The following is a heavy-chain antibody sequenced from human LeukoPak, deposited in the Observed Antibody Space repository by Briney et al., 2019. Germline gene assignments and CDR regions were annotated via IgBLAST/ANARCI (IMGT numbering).Heavy chain of an antibody. Sequence: ASVKVSCKASGYTFSGYYMHWVRQAPGQGLEWMGWINPNSGGTNFAQKFQGRVTMTRDTSISTAYMELSRLRLDDTAVYYCARMDYDSSGYSSIYWYFDLWGRGTLVTVSS. V-gene: IGHV1-2*02. CDR1: GYTFSGYY. CDR3: ARMDYDSSGYSSIYWYFDL. J-gene: IGHJ2*01. D-gene: IGHD3-22*01. CDR2: INPNSGGT.